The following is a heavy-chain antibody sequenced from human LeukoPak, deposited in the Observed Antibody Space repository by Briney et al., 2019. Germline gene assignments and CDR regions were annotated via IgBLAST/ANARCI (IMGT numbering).Heavy chain of an antibody. CDR1: GASISNSTYY. D-gene: IGHD2-15*01. J-gene: IGHJ6*03. CDR3: ARVGCSGGSCYRLRYYMDV. Sequence: SETLSLTCNVSGASISNSTYYWGWIRQPPGKGLEWIGSIYYSGSTYCKPSLKSRLTISVDTSKNQFSVNLSSVTAADTAVYYCARVGCSGGSCYRLRYYMDVWGKGTTVTVSS. CDR2: IYYSGST. V-gene: IGHV4-39*07.